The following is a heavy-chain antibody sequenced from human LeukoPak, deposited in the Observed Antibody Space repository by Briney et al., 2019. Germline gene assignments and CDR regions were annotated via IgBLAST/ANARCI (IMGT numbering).Heavy chain of an antibody. V-gene: IGHV3-30*18. Sequence: PGGSLRLSCAASGFTVSSDYMSWVRQAPGKGLEWVAVISYDGSNKYYADSVKGRFTISRDNSKNTLYLQMNSLRAEDTAVYYCAKVGGSSWGQGTMVTVSS. CDR1: GFTVSSDY. CDR2: ISYDGSNK. D-gene: IGHD5-12*01. CDR3: AKVGGSS. J-gene: IGHJ3*01.